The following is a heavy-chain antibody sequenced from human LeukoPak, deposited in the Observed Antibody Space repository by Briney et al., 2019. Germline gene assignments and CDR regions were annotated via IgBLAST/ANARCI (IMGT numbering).Heavy chain of an antibody. CDR3: ARGEFPLDPLYL. J-gene: IGHJ3*01. D-gene: IGHD2-21*01. Sequence: ASVKVSCKPSVYSFSNSGINWVRQAPGQGLEWMGWISAYTGNTNYAQNFQGRITMTTDTSTSTAFMELRSLIFDDTAVYYCARGEFPLDPLYLGGQGTVVTVSS. V-gene: IGHV1-18*04. CDR1: VYSFSNSG. CDR2: ISAYTGNT.